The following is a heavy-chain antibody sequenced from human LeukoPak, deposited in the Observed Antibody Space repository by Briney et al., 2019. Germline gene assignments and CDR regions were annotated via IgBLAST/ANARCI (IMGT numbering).Heavy chain of an antibody. D-gene: IGHD3-16*02. CDR2: ISYDGSNK. V-gene: IGHV3-30-3*02. J-gene: IGHJ4*02. CDR1: EFTFSSYA. Sequence: GGSLRLSCAASEFTFSSYAFHWVRQAPGKGLEWVAFISYDGSNKFYAGSVKGRFTISRDNSKNTLYLQMNSLRAEDTAVYYCAKRPYDYVWGSYRYPAGYYFDYWGQGTLVTVSS. CDR3: AKRPYDYVWGSYRYPAGYYFDY.